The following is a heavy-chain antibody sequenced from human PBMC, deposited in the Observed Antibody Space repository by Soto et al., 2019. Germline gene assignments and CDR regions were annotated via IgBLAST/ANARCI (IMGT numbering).Heavy chain of an antibody. V-gene: IGHV3-49*03. CDR3: TSDWNLCLETAAARVY. D-gene: IGHD5-18*01. CDR2: IRTKAFAATA. J-gene: IGHJ4*02. Sequence: GGSLRLSCSGSGLSLDELSFNWFRQAPGKGLEWVAFIRTKAFAATAEYAASVKDRFTLSRDESRSTAYLQMTSLRPEDTGTYFCTSDWNLCLETAAARVYWGQGVLVTV. CDR1: GLSLDELS.